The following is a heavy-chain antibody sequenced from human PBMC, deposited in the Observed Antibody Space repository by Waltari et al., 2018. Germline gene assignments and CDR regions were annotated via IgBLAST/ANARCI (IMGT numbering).Heavy chain of an antibody. Sequence: QLQLQESGPGLVKPSETLSLTCTVSGGSISSSSYYWGWIRQPPGKGLEWIGSIYYSGRTYYNPSPKSRVTISVDTSKNQFSRKLSSVTAADTAVYYCARKELLGDYFDYWGQGTLVTVSS. CDR1: GGSISSSSYY. J-gene: IGHJ4*02. V-gene: IGHV4-39*01. CDR2: IYYSGRT. CDR3: ARKELLGDYFDY. D-gene: IGHD1-26*01.